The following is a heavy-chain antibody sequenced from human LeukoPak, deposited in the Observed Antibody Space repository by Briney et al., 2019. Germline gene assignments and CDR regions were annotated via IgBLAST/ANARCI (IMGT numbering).Heavy chain of an antibody. CDR2: INPNSGGT. CDR3: ASNYYDFALDV. J-gene: IGHJ6*04. CDR1: GGTFSSYA. D-gene: IGHD3-3*01. Sequence: GASVKVSCKASGGTFSSYAISWVRQAPGQGLEWMGWINPNSGGTNYAQKFQGRVTMTRDTSISTAYMELSRLRSDDTAVYYCASNYYDFALDVWGKGTTVTVSS. V-gene: IGHV1-2*02.